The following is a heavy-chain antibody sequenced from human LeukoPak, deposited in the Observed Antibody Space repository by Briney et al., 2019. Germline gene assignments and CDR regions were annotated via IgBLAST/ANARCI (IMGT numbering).Heavy chain of an antibody. V-gene: IGHV4-39*07. J-gene: IGHJ4*02. D-gene: IGHD2-15*01. CDR3: ARAYSGGSEYYLDH. CDR1: GDSISSSSYY. Sequence: PSETLSLTCTVSGDSISSSSYYWGWIRQPPGKGLEWIGSIYYSGSTYYNPSLKSRVTISVDTSKNQFSLKLSSVTAADTAVYYCARAYSGGSEYYLDHWGQGTLVTVSS. CDR2: IYYSGST.